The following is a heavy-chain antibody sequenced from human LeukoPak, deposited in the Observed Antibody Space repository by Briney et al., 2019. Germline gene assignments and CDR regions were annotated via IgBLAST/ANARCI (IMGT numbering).Heavy chain of an antibody. J-gene: IGHJ4*02. V-gene: IGHV3-23*01. CDR1: GFIFSSYA. CDR3: AKVAGYCSSASCSPFDY. D-gene: IGHD2-2*01. CDR2: ISGSGGST. Sequence: GGSLRLSCTATGFIFSSYAMSWVRQAPGKGLEWVSAISGSGGSTYYADSVKGRFTISRDNSKNTLYLQMNSLRAEDTAVYYCAKVAGYCSSASCSPFDYWGQGTLVTVSS.